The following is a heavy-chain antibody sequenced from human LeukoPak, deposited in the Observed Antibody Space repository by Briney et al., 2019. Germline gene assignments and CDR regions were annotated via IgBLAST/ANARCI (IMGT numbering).Heavy chain of an antibody. CDR3: ARGYCSGGSCYGFDY. Sequence: GGSLRLSCAASGFTFSSYGMHWVRQAPGKGLEWVAVIWYDGSNKYYADSVKGRFTISRDNSKNTLYLQMNSLRAEDTAVYYCARGYCSGGSCYGFDYWGQGTLVTVSS. J-gene: IGHJ4*02. CDR1: GFTFSSYG. CDR2: IWYDGSNK. D-gene: IGHD2-15*01. V-gene: IGHV3-33*01.